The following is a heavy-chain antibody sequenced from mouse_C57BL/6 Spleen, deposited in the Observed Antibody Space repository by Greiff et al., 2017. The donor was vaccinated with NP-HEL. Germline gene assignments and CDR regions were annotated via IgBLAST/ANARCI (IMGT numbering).Heavy chain of an antibody. Sequence: EVKLVESGPGMVKPSQSLSLTCTVTGYSITSGYDWHWIRHFPGNKLEWMGYISYSGSTNYNPSLKSRISITHDTSKNHFFLKLNSVTTEDTATYYCARVNWDGYFDYWGQGTTLTVSS. D-gene: IGHD4-1*02. CDR1: GYSITSGYD. CDR3: ARVNWDGYFDY. V-gene: IGHV3-1*01. CDR2: ISYSGST. J-gene: IGHJ2*01.